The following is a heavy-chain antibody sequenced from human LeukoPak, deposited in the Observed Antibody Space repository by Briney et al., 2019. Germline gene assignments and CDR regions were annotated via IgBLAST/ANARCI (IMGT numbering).Heavy chain of an antibody. CDR2: IYHSGST. J-gene: IGHJ4*02. Sequence: SETLSLTCTVSGGSISSSSYSWGWIRQPPGKGLEWIGSIYHSGSTCYNPSLKSRVTISVDRSKNQFSLKLSSVTAADTAVYYCARGRYFDWSPAPFDYWGQGTLVTVSS. CDR1: GGSISSSSYS. CDR3: ARGRYFDWSPAPFDY. D-gene: IGHD3-9*01. V-gene: IGHV4-39*07.